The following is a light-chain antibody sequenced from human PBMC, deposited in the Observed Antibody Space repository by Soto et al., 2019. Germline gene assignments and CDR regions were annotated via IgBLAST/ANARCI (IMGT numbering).Light chain of an antibody. CDR3: QQYDIWHPYT. CDR1: QSVGSN. J-gene: IGKJ2*01. Sequence: EIVMTQSPATLSVSPGERVTLSCRARQSVGSNLAWYQQKPGQAPRLLISGASTRATGIPARFSGSGSETEFTLTISSLQAEDSAVYYCQQYDIWHPYTFGQGTKVDIK. V-gene: IGKV3-15*01. CDR2: GAS.